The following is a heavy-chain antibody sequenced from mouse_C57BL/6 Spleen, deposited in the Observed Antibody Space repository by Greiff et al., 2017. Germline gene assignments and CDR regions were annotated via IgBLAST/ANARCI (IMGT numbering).Heavy chain of an antibody. V-gene: IGHV5-6*01. Sequence: EVQLQESGGDLVKPGGSLKLSCAASGFTFSSYGMSWVRQTPDKRLEWVATFSSGGSYTYYPDSVKGRFTISRDNAKNTLYLQMSSLKSEDTAMYYCARHYDYDDDGYFDYWGQGTTLTVSS. CDR3: ARHYDYDDDGYFDY. D-gene: IGHD2-4*01. CDR2: FSSGGSYT. CDR1: GFTFSSYG. J-gene: IGHJ2*01.